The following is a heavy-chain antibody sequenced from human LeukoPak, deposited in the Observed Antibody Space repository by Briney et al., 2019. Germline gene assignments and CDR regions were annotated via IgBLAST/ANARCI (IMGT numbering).Heavy chain of an antibody. V-gene: IGHV4-59*11. CDR3: ARGSSGDYYDSSGPDPLYYMDV. J-gene: IGHJ6*03. Sequence: SETLSLTCTVSGGSISSHYWSWIRQPPGKGLEWIGYIYYSGSTNYNPSPKSRVTISVDTSKNQFSLKLSSVTAADTAVYYCARGSSGDYYDSSGPDPLYYMDVWGKGTTVTVSS. CDR2: IYYSGST. CDR1: GGSISSHY. D-gene: IGHD3-22*01.